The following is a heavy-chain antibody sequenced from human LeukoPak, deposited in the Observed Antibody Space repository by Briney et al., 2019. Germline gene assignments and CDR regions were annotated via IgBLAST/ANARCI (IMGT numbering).Heavy chain of an antibody. J-gene: IGHJ6*02. Sequence: PPGGSLRLSCAASGFTFSSYGMHWVRQAPGKGLEWVAVIWYDGSNKYYADSVKGRFTISRDNSRNTLYLQMNSLRAEDTAVYYCARDTNHYGMDVWGQGTTVTVSS. CDR2: IWYDGSNK. V-gene: IGHV3-33*01. CDR1: GFTFSSYG. D-gene: IGHD3-3*01. CDR3: ARDTNHYGMDV.